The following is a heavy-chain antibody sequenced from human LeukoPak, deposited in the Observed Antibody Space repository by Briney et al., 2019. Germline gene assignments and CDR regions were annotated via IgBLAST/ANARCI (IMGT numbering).Heavy chain of an antibody. V-gene: IGHV1-24*01. D-gene: IGHD1-26*01. CDR1: GASLSETS. J-gene: IGHJ4*02. Sequence: ASVNVSCKVSGASLSETSIHWVRQAPGQWLEWMGGFYPEDGESIFAQRFQGRFSMTEDTSTDTAYMELRSLRPEDTAVYYCATADKWEPLDYWGQGTLVTVSS. CDR2: FYPEDGES. CDR3: ATADKWEPLDY.